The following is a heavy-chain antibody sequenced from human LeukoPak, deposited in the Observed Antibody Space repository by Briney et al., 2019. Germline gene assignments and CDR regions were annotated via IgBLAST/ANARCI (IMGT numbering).Heavy chain of an antibody. D-gene: IGHD5-12*01. V-gene: IGHV3-74*01. J-gene: IGHJ4*02. Sequence: PGGSLRLSCAASGFSFSSFWMHWVRQVPGKGLLWVSRINSDGSSTSYADSVKGRFTISRDNAKNTLYLQMNRLRAEDTALYYCATNGGGDSGYGNFDYWGQGTLVTVSS. CDR2: INSDGSST. CDR3: ATNGGGDSGYGNFDY. CDR1: GFSFSSFW.